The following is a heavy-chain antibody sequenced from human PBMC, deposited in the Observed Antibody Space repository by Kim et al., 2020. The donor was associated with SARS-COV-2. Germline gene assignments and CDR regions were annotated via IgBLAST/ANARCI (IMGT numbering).Heavy chain of an antibody. V-gene: IGHV4-4*02. D-gene: IGHD6-19*01. Sequence: NPSLKSRVTMSGDKSKNQFSLELTSVTAADTAVYYCARRYTSGHTSGGFDYWGQGTLVTVSS. CDR3: ARRYTSGHTSGGFDY. J-gene: IGHJ4*02.